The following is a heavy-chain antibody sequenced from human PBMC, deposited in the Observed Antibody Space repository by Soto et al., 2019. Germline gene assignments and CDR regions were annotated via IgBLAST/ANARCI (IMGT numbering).Heavy chain of an antibody. V-gene: IGHV3-30*18. CDR2: ISYDGSNK. CDR1: GFTFSSYG. D-gene: IGHD6-19*01. J-gene: IGHJ6*02. CDR3: AKGGSGWDGMDV. Sequence: QVQLVESGGGVVQPGRSLRLSCAASGFTFSSYGMHWVRQAPGKGLEWVAVISYDGSNKYYADSVKGRFTISRDNSKYTLYLQMNSLRAEDTAVYYCAKGGSGWDGMDVWGQGTTVTVSS.